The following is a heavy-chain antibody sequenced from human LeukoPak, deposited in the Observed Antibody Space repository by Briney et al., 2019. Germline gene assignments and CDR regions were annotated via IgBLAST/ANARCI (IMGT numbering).Heavy chain of an antibody. CDR3: ARVRHYYGSGSYSGWFDP. D-gene: IGHD3-10*01. J-gene: IGHJ5*02. CDR1: GGSFSGYY. V-gene: IGHV4-34*01. CDR2: INHSGDT. Sequence: SETLSLTCAVYGGSFSGYYWTWIRQPPGKGLEWIGEINHSGDTNYNPSLKSRVTISVDTSKNQFSLKLSSVTAADTAVYYCARVRHYYGSGSYSGWFDPRGQGTLVTVSS.